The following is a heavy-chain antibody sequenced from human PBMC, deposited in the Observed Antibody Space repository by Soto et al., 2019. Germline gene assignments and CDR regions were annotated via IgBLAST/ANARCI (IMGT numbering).Heavy chain of an antibody. CDR1: GGSISSSSYY. Sequence: PSETLSLTCTVSGGSISSSSYYWGWIRQPPGKGLEWIGSIYYSGSTYYNPSLKSRVTISVDTSKNQFSLKLSSVTAADTAVYYCARHADSGYQNNRLAPWGQGTLVTVSS. J-gene: IGHJ5*02. V-gene: IGHV4-39*01. D-gene: IGHD5-12*01. CDR2: IYYSGST. CDR3: ARHADSGYQNNRLAP.